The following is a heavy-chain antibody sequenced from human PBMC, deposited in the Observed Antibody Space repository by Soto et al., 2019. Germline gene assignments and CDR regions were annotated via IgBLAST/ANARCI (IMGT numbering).Heavy chain of an antibody. CDR2: IYWVDSK. D-gene: IGHD1-26*01. CDR1: GFSLSTNGVG. V-gene: IGHV2-5*02. J-gene: IGHJ3*02. Sequence: QITLKESGPTLVKPTQTLTLTCTFSGFSLSTNGVGVGWIRQPPGKALEWLAVIYWVDSKHYSPSLKSRLTLTKDPSKNLVVLTMTNMDPVDTATYYCARKGSGIYAFDIWGQGTMVTVSS. CDR3: ARKGSGIYAFDI.